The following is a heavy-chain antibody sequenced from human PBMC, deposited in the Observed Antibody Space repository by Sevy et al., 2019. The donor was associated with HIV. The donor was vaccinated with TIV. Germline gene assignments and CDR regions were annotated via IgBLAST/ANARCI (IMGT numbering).Heavy chain of an antibody. D-gene: IGHD3-3*02. CDR1: GYSFINYC. J-gene: IGHJ5*02. Sequence: ASVKVSCKASGYSFINYCIGWVRQAPGQGLEWMGWISGYNGYTNYAQNLQGRVTMTTDTSTSTAYMELRSLRSDDTAIYYCAKEGKNIRSWFDPWGQGTLVTVSS. V-gene: IGHV1-18*01. CDR2: ISGYNGYT. CDR3: AKEGKNIRSWFDP.